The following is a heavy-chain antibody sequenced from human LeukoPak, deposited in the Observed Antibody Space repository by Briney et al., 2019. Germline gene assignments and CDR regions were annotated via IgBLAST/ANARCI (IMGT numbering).Heavy chain of an antibody. CDR2: INSDGSST. V-gene: IGHV3-74*01. Sequence: GGSLRLSCAASGFTFSSYWMHWVRQAPGKGLVWVSRINSDGSSTSYADSVKGRFTISRDNAKNTLYLQMNSLRAEDTAVYYCAITTRISIAAAGSGFDPWGQGTLVTVSS. D-gene: IGHD6-13*01. CDR1: GFTFSSYW. CDR3: AITTRISIAAAGSGFDP. J-gene: IGHJ5*02.